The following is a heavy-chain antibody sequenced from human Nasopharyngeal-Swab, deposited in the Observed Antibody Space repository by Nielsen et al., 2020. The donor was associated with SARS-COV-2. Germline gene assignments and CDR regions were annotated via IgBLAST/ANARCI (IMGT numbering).Heavy chain of an antibody. CDR2: IYYSGST. D-gene: IGHD3-3*01. CDR1: GGSISSSSYY. V-gene: IGHV4-39*07. Sequence: SETLSLTCTVSGGSISSSSYYWGWIRQPPGKGLEWIGSIYYSGSTYYNPSLKSRVTISVDTSKNQFSLKLSSVTAADTAVYYCARGPLVLQDDFWCGYWKGYYYYGMDVWGQGTTVTVSS. CDR3: ARGPLVLQDDFWCGYWKGYYYYGMDV. J-gene: IGHJ6*02.